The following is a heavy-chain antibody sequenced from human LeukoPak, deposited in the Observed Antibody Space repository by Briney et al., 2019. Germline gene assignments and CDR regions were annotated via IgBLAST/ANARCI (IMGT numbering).Heavy chain of an antibody. Sequence: GGSLRLLCAASGFTFSDYTMNWVRQAPGKGLEGVSAISGSGGSTYYADSVKGRFPISRDNSKNTLYLEMNSLRAEDTAVYYCAKGSNYYDSSGYYRPFDYWGQGTLVTVSS. J-gene: IGHJ4*02. D-gene: IGHD3-22*01. CDR2: ISGSGGST. V-gene: IGHV3-23*01. CDR3: AKGSNYYDSSGYYRPFDY. CDR1: GFTFSDYT.